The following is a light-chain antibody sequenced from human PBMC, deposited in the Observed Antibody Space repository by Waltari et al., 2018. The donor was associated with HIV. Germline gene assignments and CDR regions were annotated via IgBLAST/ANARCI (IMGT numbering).Light chain of an antibody. J-gene: IGKJ4*01. CDR1: QSVLYSSNNKNY. CDR2: WAS. Sequence: DIVMTQSPDSLAVSLGERATINCKSSQSVLYSSNNKNYLAWYQQKPGQPPKLLIYWASTRESGVPYRFRGSGSGTDFTLTISSLQAEDVAVYYCQQYYSTPLTFGGGTTVEIK. V-gene: IGKV4-1*01. CDR3: QQYYSTPLT.